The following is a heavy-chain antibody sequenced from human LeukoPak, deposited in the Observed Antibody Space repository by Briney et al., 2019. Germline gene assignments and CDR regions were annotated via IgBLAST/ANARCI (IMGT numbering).Heavy chain of an antibody. CDR1: GFMFSDHY. Sequence: GGSLTLSCAASGFMFSDHYMDWVRQPPGKGLEWVGRIRNRARGHTTEYAASVKGRFTVSRDDSKNSVYLQMNSLKTEDTAVYYCARPNGIDWSIDYFDYWGQGTLVTVSS. CDR2: IRNRARGHTT. D-gene: IGHD3-9*01. J-gene: IGHJ4*02. V-gene: IGHV3-72*01. CDR3: ARPNGIDWSIDYFDY.